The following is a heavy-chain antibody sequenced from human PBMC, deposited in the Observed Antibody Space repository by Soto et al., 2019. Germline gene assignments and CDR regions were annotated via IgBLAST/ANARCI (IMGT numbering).Heavy chain of an antibody. V-gene: IGHV3-21*01. CDR3: AREKYCSGGSGYPDDAFDI. CDR2: ISSSSSYI. D-gene: IGHD2-15*01. Sequence: EVQLVESGGGLVKPGGSLRLSCAASGFTFSSYSMNWVRQAPGKGLEWVSSISSSSSYISYADSVKGRFTISRDNSKNSLLLQMNSLSVEDTAVYYCAREKYCSGGSGYPDDAFDIWGQGTIVTVSS. J-gene: IGHJ3*02. CDR1: GFTFSSYS.